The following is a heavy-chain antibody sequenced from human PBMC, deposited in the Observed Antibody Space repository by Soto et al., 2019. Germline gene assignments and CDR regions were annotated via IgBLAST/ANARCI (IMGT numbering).Heavy chain of an antibody. Sequence: GGSLRLSCAASGFSFSTYAMNWVRQAPGKGLEWVAYISSTIYYADSVKGRFTISRDNAKNSLYLQMNSLRAEDTAVYYCAREQQQSDMDVWGKGTTVTVSS. J-gene: IGHJ6*03. CDR3: AREQQQSDMDV. CDR1: GFSFSTYA. CDR2: ISSTI. D-gene: IGHD6-13*01. V-gene: IGHV3-48*01.